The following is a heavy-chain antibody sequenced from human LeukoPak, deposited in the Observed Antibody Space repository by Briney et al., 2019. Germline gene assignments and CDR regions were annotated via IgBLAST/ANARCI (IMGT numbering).Heavy chain of an antibody. J-gene: IGHJ4*02. Sequence: GGSLRLSCVASGLTFSREGLHWVRQAPGKGLEWVAVMSSDETKKYHADSVKGRFTISRDNSKNTLYLQMNSLRAEDTAIYYCARDIGGLDSDGLDYWGQGTLVTVSS. CDR2: MSSDETKK. CDR3: ARDIGGLDSDGLDY. CDR1: GLTFSREG. V-gene: IGHV3-30*01. D-gene: IGHD3/OR15-3a*01.